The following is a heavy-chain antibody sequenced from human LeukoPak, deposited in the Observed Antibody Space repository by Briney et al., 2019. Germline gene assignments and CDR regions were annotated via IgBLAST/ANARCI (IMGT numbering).Heavy chain of an antibody. CDR1: GGSISSHY. CDR3: ARGNFWSGYYNNWFDP. CDR2: IYYSGST. Sequence: SETLSLTCTVSGGSISSHYWSWIRQPPGEGLEWIGYIYYSGSTNYNPSLKSRVTISVDTSKNQFSLKLSSVTAADTAVYYCARGNFWSGYYNNWFDPWGQGTLVTVSS. D-gene: IGHD3-3*01. V-gene: IGHV4-59*11. J-gene: IGHJ5*02.